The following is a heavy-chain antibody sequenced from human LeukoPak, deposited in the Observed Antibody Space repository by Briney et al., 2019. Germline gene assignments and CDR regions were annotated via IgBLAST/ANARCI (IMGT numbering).Heavy chain of an antibody. D-gene: IGHD3-22*01. J-gene: IGHJ4*02. CDR2: ISSSSSYI. V-gene: IGHV3-21*01. Sequence: GGTLRLSCAASGFTFSSYSMNWVRQAPGKGLEWVSSISSSSSYIYYADSVKGRFTISRDNAKNSLYLQMNSLRAEDTAVYYCARSPPAYYYDSSGYYYVKAFDYWGQGTLVTVSS. CDR1: GFTFSSYS. CDR3: ARSPPAYYYDSSGYYYVKAFDY.